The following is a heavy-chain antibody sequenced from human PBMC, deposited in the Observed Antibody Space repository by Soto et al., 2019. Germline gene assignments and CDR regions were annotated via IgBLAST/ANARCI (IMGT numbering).Heavy chain of an antibody. CDR3: ARVVTRFLVLDY. D-gene: IGHD3-3*01. CDR1: VGSISSGDYY. V-gene: IGHV4-30-4*01. Sequence: SETLSLTCTVSVGSISSGDYYWSWIRQPPGKGLEWIGYIYYSGSTYYNPSLKSRVTISVDTSKNQFSLKLSSVTAADTAVYYCARVVTRFLVLDYWGQGTLVTVSS. CDR2: IYYSGST. J-gene: IGHJ4*02.